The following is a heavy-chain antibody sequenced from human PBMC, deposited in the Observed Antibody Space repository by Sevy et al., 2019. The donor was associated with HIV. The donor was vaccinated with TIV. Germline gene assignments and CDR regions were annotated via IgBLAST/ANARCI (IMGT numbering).Heavy chain of an antibody. Sequence: GGSLRLSCAASGFTFSNYFINWVRQAPGKGLEWVSSISSGSSYIFYADSVKGRFTISRDNAKNSLLLHMNSLRAEDTAVYYCARGDYYGSLYYFDYWGPGTLVTVSS. CDR1: GFTFSNYF. J-gene: IGHJ4*02. CDR3: ARGDYYGSLYYFDY. CDR2: ISSGSSYI. D-gene: IGHD3-10*01. V-gene: IGHV3-21*01.